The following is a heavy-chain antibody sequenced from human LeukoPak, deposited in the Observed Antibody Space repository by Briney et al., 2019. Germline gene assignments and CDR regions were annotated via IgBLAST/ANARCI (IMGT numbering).Heavy chain of an antibody. CDR3: ARLYYDFWSGYSAWFDP. J-gene: IGHJ5*02. CDR1: GGSISIYY. CDR2: IYYSGST. Sequence: PSETLSLTCTVSGGSISIYYWSWIRQPPGKGLEWIGYIYYSGSTNYNPSLKSRVTISVDTSKNQFSLKLSSVTAADTAVYYCARLYYDFWSGYSAWFDPWGQGTLVTVSS. V-gene: IGHV4-59*08. D-gene: IGHD3-3*01.